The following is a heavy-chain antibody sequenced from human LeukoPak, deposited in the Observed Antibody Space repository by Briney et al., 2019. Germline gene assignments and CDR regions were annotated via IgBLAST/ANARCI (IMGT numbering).Heavy chain of an antibody. CDR1: GASISGSDYN. J-gene: IGHJ5*02. CDR2: IFYSGTI. V-gene: IGHV4-30-4*01. Sequence: SQTLSLTCNVSGASISGSDYNWSWLRQPPGKGLEWIASIFYSGTIYNNPSLKSRTLISVDTSKNQFSLRLTSVTAADTAVYFCATLDNSFGHWGQGTLVTVSS. CDR3: ATLDNSFGH.